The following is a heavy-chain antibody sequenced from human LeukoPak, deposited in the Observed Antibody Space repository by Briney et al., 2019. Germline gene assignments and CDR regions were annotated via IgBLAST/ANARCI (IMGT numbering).Heavy chain of an antibody. CDR1: GYTFTSYY. CDR3: ARTAARYGMDV. Sequence: GASVKVSCKASGYTFTSYYMHWVRQAPGQGLEWMGIINPSGGSTSYAQKFQGRVTMTRDTSTSTVYMEPSSLRSEDTAVYYCARTAARYGMDVWGQGTTVTVSS. V-gene: IGHV1-46*01. J-gene: IGHJ6*02. D-gene: IGHD6-6*01. CDR2: INPSGGST.